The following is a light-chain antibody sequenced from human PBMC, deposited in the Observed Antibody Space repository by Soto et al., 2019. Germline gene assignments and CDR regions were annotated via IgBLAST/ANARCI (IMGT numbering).Light chain of an antibody. J-gene: IGLJ2*01. V-gene: IGLV1-40*01. Sequence: QSVLTQPPSVSGAPGQRVTISCTGSRSNIGAGYDVHWYQQLPGSAPKLLIYGNTNRPSGVPDRFSGSKSGTSASLAITGLQAEDEADYYCLSFDSSLSVVFGGGTKVTVL. CDR3: LSFDSSLSVV. CDR1: RSNIGAGYD. CDR2: GNT.